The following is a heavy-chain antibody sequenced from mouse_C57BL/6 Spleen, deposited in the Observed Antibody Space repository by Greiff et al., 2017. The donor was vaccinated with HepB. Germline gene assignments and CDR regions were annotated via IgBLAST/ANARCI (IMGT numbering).Heavy chain of an antibody. CDR2: IDPEDGET. CDR1: GFNIKDYY. Sequence: EVQLQQSGAELVKPGASVKLSCTASGFNIKDYYMHWVKQRTEQGLEWIGRIDPEDGETKYAPKFQGKATITADTSSNTAYLQLSSLTSEDTAVYYCASPQLRKVYYYAMDYWGQGTSVTVSS. D-gene: IGHD3-2*02. CDR3: ASPQLRKVYYYAMDY. J-gene: IGHJ4*01. V-gene: IGHV14-2*01.